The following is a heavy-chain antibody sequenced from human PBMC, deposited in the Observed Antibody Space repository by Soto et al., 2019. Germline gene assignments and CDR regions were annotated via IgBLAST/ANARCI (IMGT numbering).Heavy chain of an antibody. D-gene: IGHD4-17*01. Sequence: QVQMVESGGAVVQPGRSLRLSCTASGFAFRNYGMHWVRQAPGKGLEWVAVISFDGNNEYYSGSVKARFTTSRDNFKDTLYLQMNSLRAEDTAVFYCARDLLKTTLTHPGSLGQGTLFTVSS. CDR2: ISFDGNNE. J-gene: IGHJ5*02. CDR3: ARDLLKTTLTHPGS. V-gene: IGHV3-30*03. CDR1: GFAFRNYG.